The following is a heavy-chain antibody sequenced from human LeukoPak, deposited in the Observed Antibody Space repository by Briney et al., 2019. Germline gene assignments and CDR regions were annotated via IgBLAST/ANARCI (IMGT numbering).Heavy chain of an antibody. CDR3: ARQRTTYYYGSGDFDY. V-gene: IGHV4-59*08. D-gene: IGHD3-10*01. Sequence: ASETLSLTCTVSGGSISSYYWSWIRQPPGKGLEWIGYIYYSGSTNYNPSLKSRVTISVDTSKNQFSLKLSSVTAADTAVYYCARQRTTYYYGSGDFDYWGQGTLVTVSS. CDR1: GGSISSYY. CDR2: IYYSGST. J-gene: IGHJ4*02.